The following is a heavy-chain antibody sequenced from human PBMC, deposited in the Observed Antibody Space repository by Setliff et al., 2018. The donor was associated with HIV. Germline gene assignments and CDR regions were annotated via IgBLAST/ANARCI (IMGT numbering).Heavy chain of an antibody. V-gene: IGHV4-39*07. Sequence: SETLSLTCTVSGGSISSNNDHWGWIRQPPGKGLEWIGSISHSGNTYHNPSLQSRVTISLDMSKSQFSLKLRSMSAADTAVYYCARDPRYFDTSGYYSYFYFDLWGQGTLVTVSS. CDR1: GGSISSNNDH. J-gene: IGHJ4*02. CDR3: ARDPRYFDTSGYYSYFYFDL. CDR2: ISHSGNT. D-gene: IGHD3-22*01.